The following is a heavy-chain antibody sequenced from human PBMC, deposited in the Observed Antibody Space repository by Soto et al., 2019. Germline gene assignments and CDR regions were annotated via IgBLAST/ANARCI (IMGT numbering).Heavy chain of an antibody. J-gene: IGHJ6*02. Sequence: ASVKVSCKASGYTFTGYYMHWVRQAPGQGLEWMGWINPNSGGTNYAQKFQGWVTMTRDTSISTAYMELSRLRSDDTAVYYCARGGYSYGDGGLPYYYYGMDVWGQGTTVTAP. CDR3: ARGGYSYGDGGLPYYYYGMDV. CDR1: GYTFTGYY. D-gene: IGHD5-18*01. V-gene: IGHV1-2*04. CDR2: INPNSGGT.